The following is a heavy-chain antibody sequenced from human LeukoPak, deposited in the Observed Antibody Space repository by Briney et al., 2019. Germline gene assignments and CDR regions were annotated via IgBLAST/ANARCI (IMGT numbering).Heavy chain of an antibody. J-gene: IGHJ5*02. CDR2: ISYDGSNK. V-gene: IGHV3-30-3*01. D-gene: IGHD2-2*01. Sequence: PGGSLRLSCAASGFTFSSYAMHWVRQAPGKGLEWVAVISYDGSNKYYADSVKGRFTISRDNSKNTLYLQMNSLRAEDTAVYYCAREGCSSTSCYEGAWFDPWGQGTLVTVSS. CDR1: GFTFSSYA. CDR3: AREGCSSTSCYEGAWFDP.